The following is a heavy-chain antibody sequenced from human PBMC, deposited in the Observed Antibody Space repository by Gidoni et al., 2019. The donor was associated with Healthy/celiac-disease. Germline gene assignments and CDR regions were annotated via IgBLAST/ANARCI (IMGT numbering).Heavy chain of an antibody. Sequence: QVQLVESGGGVVQPGRYLRLSCAASGFTFSSYGMHWVRQAPGKGLDWVAVISYDGSNKYYADSVKGRFTISRDNSKNTLYLQMNSLRAEDTAVYYCAKDHCSSTSCYLFDYWGQGTLVTVSS. J-gene: IGHJ4*02. V-gene: IGHV3-30*18. CDR2: ISYDGSNK. CDR1: GFTFSSYG. D-gene: IGHD2-2*01. CDR3: AKDHCSSTSCYLFDY.